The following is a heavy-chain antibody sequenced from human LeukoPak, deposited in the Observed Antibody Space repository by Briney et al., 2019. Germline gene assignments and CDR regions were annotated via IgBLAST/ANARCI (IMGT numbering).Heavy chain of an antibody. CDR3: ARDLTRLYSSFDY. Sequence: SVKVSCKASGGTFSSYATSWVRQAPGQGLEWMGRIIPIFGTANYAQKFQGRVTITTDESTSTAYMELSSLRSEDTAVYYCARDLTRLYSSFDYWGQGTLVTVSS. J-gene: IGHJ4*02. CDR1: GGTFSSYA. D-gene: IGHD6-13*01. V-gene: IGHV1-69*05. CDR2: IIPIFGTA.